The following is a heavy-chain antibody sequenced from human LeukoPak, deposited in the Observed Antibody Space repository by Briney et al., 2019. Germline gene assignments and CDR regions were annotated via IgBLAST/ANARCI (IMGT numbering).Heavy chain of an antibody. V-gene: IGHV3-7*01. Sequence: GGSLRLSCAASGFTLSSHWMSWVRQAPGKGLEWVADINQDGSETHYVESVEGRFTIFRDNAMNSLYLQMNSLRVEDTALYHCVRDPRHFQYWGQGTVVTVSS. J-gene: IGHJ1*01. CDR2: INQDGSET. CDR1: GFTLSSHW. CDR3: VRDPRHFQY.